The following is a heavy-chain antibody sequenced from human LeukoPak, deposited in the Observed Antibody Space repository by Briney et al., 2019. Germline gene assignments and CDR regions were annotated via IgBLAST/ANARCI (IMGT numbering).Heavy chain of an antibody. V-gene: IGHV3-21*01. CDR1: GFTFSSYN. D-gene: IGHD3-22*01. CDR2: ISSTSSYI. Sequence: GGSLRLSCAASGFTFSSYNMNWVRQAPGKGLEWVSFISSTSSYIYYADSVKGRFTISRDNAKNSLYLQMNSLRAEDTAVYYCARVHYYDNSGYSHWGQGTLVTVSS. CDR3: ARVHYYDNSGYSH. J-gene: IGHJ4*02.